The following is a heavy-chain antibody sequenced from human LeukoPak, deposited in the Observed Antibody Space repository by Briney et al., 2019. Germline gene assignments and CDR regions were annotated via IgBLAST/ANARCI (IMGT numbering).Heavy chain of an antibody. CDR2: IYYSGST. CDR3: ARDRDSHWFDP. CDR1: GGSISSGGYY. V-gene: IGHV4-31*03. Sequence: PSETLSLTRTVSGGSISSGGYYWSWIRQHPGKGLEWIGYIYYSGSTYYNPSLKSRVTISVDTSKNQFSLRLSSVTAADTAVYYCARDRDSHWFDPWGQGTLVAVSS. J-gene: IGHJ5*02.